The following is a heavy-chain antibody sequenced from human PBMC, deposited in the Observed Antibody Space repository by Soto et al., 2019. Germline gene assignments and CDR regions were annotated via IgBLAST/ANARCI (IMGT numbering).Heavy chain of an antibody. V-gene: IGHV1-69*13. CDR2: IIPIFGTA. CDR3: ARDQDSSGWYRSAFDI. J-gene: IGHJ3*02. Sequence: SVKVSCKASGGTFSSYAISWVRQAPGQGLEWMGGIIPIFGTANYAQKFQGRVTITADESTSTAYMELSSLRSEDTAVYYCARDQDSSGWYRSAFDICGQGTMVTVS. CDR1: GGTFSSYA. D-gene: IGHD6-19*01.